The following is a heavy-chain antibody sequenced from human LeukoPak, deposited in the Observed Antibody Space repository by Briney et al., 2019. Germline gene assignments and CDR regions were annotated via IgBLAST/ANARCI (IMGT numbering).Heavy chain of an antibody. CDR3: LRVVLLWFGELYGPNWFDP. Sequence: PETLSLTCTVSGGSISSSSYYWGWIRQPPGKGLEWIGSIYYSGSTYYNPSLKSRVTISVDTSKNQFSLKLSSVTAADTAVYYCLRVVLLWFGELYGPNWFDPWGQGTLVTVSS. V-gene: IGHV4-39*01. J-gene: IGHJ5*02. CDR2: IYYSGST. D-gene: IGHD3-10*01. CDR1: GGSISSSSYY.